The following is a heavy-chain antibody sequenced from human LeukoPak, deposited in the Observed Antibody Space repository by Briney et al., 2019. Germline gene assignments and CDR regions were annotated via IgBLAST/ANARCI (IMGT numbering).Heavy chain of an antibody. CDR2: IKDDGTEI. Sequence: TGGSLRLSCAASGFTFSSSWMHWVRQAPGEGLVWLSRIKDDGTEIDYADTVKGRFTISRDNAKNTLELQMNSLTSEDTAVYYCTREQYCSTTTCCNRYFDSWGQGTLVTVSS. CDR1: GFTFSSSW. J-gene: IGHJ4*02. CDR3: TREQYCSTTTCCNRYFDS. V-gene: IGHV3-74*01. D-gene: IGHD2-2*01.